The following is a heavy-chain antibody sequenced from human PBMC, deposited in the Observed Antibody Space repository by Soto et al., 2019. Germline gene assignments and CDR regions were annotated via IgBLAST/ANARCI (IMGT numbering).Heavy chain of an antibody. D-gene: IGHD1-7*01. CDR2: IYHSGST. V-gene: IGHV4-30-2*01. Sequence: SETLSLTCAVSGGSISSGGYSWSWIRQPPGKGLEWIGYIYHSGSTYYNPSLKSRVTISVDTSKNQFSLKLSSVTAADTAVYYCARLGRITRTTYIAFEMWGQGTMVTVSS. J-gene: IGHJ3*02. CDR1: GGSISSGGYS. CDR3: ARLGRITRTTYIAFEM.